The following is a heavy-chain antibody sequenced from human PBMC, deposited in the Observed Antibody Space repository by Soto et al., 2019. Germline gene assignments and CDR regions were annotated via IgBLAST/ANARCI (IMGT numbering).Heavy chain of an antibody. CDR1: GFTFSSYA. J-gene: IGHJ4*02. CDR2: IGGTGGST. Sequence: EVQLLESGGGLVQPGGSLRLSCAASGFTFSSYAMSWVRQAPGKGLEWVSLIGGTGGSTYYADSVKGRFTISRDNSKNTLYLQMNSLRAGDTAVYYCAKDKYCSGGYCYPILDYWGQGTLVTVSS. D-gene: IGHD2-15*01. CDR3: AKDKYCSGGYCYPILDY. V-gene: IGHV3-23*01.